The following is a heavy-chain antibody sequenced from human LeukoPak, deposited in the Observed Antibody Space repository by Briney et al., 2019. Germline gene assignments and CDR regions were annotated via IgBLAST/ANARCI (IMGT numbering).Heavy chain of an antibody. Sequence: SETLSLTCTVSGASISSYYWSWIRQPPGKGLKWIGYIYYSGSTNYNPSLKSRVTISVDTSKNQFSLKLSSMTAADTAVYYCARGGYYDKEAFDIWGQGTMVTVSS. CDR2: IYYSGST. D-gene: IGHD3-22*01. CDR1: GASISSYY. J-gene: IGHJ3*02. V-gene: IGHV4-59*01. CDR3: ARGGYYDKEAFDI.